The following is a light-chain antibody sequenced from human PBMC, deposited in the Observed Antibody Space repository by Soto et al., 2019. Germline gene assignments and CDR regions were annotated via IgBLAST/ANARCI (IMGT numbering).Light chain of an antibody. Sequence: QSVLTQPPSVSGAPGQRVTISCTGSSSNIGTGYDVHWYQQLPGTAPKLLIYANSNRPSGVPDRFSGSKSGTSASLAITGLQAEDEAEYYCSSYTNINTRACVFGTGTKVTVL. J-gene: IGLJ1*01. CDR1: SSNIGTGYD. CDR2: ANS. V-gene: IGLV1-40*01. CDR3: SSYTNINTRACV.